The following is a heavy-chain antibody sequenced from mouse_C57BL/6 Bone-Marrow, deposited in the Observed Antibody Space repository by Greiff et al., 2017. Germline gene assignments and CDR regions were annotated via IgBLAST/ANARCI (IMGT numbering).Heavy chain of an antibody. Sequence: EVQLQQSGPELVKPGASVKISCKASGYSFTGYYMNWVKQSPEKSLEWIGEINPSTGGTTYNQKFKAKATLTVDKSSSTAYMQLKSLTSADSAVYYCATLRREYAMDYWGQGTSVTVSS. CDR1: GYSFTGYY. D-gene: IGHD2-12*01. CDR3: ATLRREYAMDY. J-gene: IGHJ4*01. V-gene: IGHV1-42*01. CDR2: INPSTGGT.